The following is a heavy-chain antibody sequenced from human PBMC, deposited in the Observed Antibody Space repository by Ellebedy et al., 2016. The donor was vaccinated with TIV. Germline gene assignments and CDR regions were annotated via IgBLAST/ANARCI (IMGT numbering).Heavy chain of an antibody. Sequence: MPGGSLRLSCGVSGGSINSESYWSWVRQPPGKGLEWIGQIYHSGTTSYDPSLESRVTISVDKSKNQLSLNLRSVTAADTAVYYCARHGSYSQNLWGQGTMVTVSS. V-gene: IGHV4-4*02. D-gene: IGHD5-12*01. J-gene: IGHJ3*01. CDR2: IYHSGTT. CDR1: GGSINSESY. CDR3: ARHGSYSQNL.